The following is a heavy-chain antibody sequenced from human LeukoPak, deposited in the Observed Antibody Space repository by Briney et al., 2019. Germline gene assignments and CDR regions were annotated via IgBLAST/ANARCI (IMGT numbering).Heavy chain of an antibody. Sequence: SETLSLTCAVYGGSFSGYYWSWIRQPPGKGLEWIGEINHSGSTNYNPSLKSRVTISVDTSKNQFSLKLSSVTAADTAVYYCARGPLRPHIRNWFDPWGQGTLVTVSS. V-gene: IGHV4-34*01. CDR3: ARGPLRPHIRNWFDP. D-gene: IGHD4-17*01. J-gene: IGHJ5*02. CDR2: INHSGST. CDR1: GGSFSGYY.